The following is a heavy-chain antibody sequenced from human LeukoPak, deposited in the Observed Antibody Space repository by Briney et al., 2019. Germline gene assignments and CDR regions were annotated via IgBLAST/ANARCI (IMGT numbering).Heavy chain of an antibody. Sequence: GRSLRLSCAASGFTISSYWMHWVRQAPGKGLVWVSRINTDGSSTSYADSVKGRFTISRDNAKNTLYLQMNSLRAEDTAVYYCARESGIAAALDLWGQGTLVTVSS. D-gene: IGHD6-13*01. CDR3: ARESGIAAALDL. V-gene: IGHV3-74*01. J-gene: IGHJ5*02. CDR2: INTDGSST. CDR1: GFTISSYW.